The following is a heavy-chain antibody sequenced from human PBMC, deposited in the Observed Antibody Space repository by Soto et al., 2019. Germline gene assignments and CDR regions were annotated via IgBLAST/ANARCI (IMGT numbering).Heavy chain of an antibody. CDR1: GYTFTSYD. CDR2: MNPNSGNT. V-gene: IGHV1-8*01. Sequence: QVQLVQSGAEVKKPGASVKVSCKASGYTFTSYDINWVRQATGQGLEWMGWMNPNSGNTGYAQKFQGRVTRTRNTSISTAYMELSSLRSEDTAVYYCARDGGLYDFWSGFYYYYYMDVWGKGTTVTVSS. D-gene: IGHD3-3*01. J-gene: IGHJ6*03. CDR3: ARDGGLYDFWSGFYYYYYMDV.